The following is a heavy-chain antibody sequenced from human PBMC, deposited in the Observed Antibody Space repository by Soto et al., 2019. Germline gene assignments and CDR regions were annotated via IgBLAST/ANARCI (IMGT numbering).Heavy chain of an antibody. Sequence: ASETLSLTCTVSGGSISRYYWSWIRQPPGKGLEWIGYIYYSGSTNYNPSLKSRVTISVDTSKNQFSLKLSSVTAADTAVYYCARVSLPKPFDYRGQGTLVTVSS. J-gene: IGHJ4*02. CDR1: GGSISRYY. V-gene: IGHV4-59*01. CDR3: ARVSLPKPFDY. CDR2: IYYSGST.